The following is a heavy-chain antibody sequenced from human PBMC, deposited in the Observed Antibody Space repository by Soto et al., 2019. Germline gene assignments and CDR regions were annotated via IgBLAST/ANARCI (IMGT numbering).Heavy chain of an antibody. CDR3: AKDSGYCSGGSCYQFQH. D-gene: IGHD2-15*01. V-gene: IGHV3-30*18. CDR1: GFTFSSYG. Sequence: QVQLVESGGGVVQPGRSLRLSCAASGFTFSSYGMHWVRQAPGKGLEWVAVISYDGSNKYYADSVKGRFTISRDNSKKTLYLQMNSLRAEDTAVYYCAKDSGYCSGGSCYQFQHWGQGTLVTVSS. J-gene: IGHJ1*01. CDR2: ISYDGSNK.